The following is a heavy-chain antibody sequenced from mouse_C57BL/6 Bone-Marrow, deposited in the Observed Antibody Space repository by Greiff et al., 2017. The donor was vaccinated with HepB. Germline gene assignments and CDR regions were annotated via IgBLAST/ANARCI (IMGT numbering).Heavy chain of an antibody. CDR3: AIGLLRSGALY. CDR1: GYTFTSYG. J-gene: IGHJ2*01. Sequence: VQLQQSGAELVRPGSSVKMSCKTSGYTFTSYGINWVKQRPGQGLEWIGYIYIGNGYTEYNEKFKGKATLTSDTSSSTAYMQLSSLTAEDSASSFGAIGLLRSGALYWGQGSTRTVSS. V-gene: IGHV1-58*01. CDR2: IYIGNGYT. D-gene: IGHD1-1*01.